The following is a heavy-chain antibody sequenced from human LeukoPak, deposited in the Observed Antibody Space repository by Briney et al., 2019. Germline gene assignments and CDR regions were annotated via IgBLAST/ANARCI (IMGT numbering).Heavy chain of an antibody. J-gene: IGHJ4*02. D-gene: IGHD3-3*01. CDR3: TRLRLASYYDFWSGMGYFDY. CDR1: GFTFSNAW. Sequence: GGSLRLSCAASGFTFSNAWMSWVRQAPGKGLEWVGRIKSKTDGGTTDYAAPVKGRFTISRDDSKSIAYLQMNSLKTEDTAVYYCTRLRLASYYDFWSGMGYFDYWGQGTLVTVSS. V-gene: IGHV3-15*01. CDR2: IKSKTDGGTT.